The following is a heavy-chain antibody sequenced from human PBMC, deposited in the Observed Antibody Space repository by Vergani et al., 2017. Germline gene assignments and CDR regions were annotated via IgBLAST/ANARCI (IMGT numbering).Heavy chain of an antibody. Sequence: QVQLVQSGSEVRKPGASVKVSCQVSGYSLTELTIHWVRQAPGQGLEWMGWMNPRSGNTGYAQKFQGRVTITRNTSMNTAYMELSSLRSEDTAVYYCARGRSYYDILNGYYSPDFDPWGQGTLVTVSS. V-gene: IGHV1-8*03. CDR1: GYSLTELT. CDR3: ARGRSYYDILNGYYSPDFDP. CDR2: MNPRSGNT. J-gene: IGHJ5*02. D-gene: IGHD3-9*01.